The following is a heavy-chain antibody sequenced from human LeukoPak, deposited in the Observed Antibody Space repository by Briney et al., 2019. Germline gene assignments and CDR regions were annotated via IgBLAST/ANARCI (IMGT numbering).Heavy chain of an antibody. CDR2: IYTSGST. D-gene: IGHD6-6*01. Sequence: PSETLSLTCTVSGGSISGYYWSWIREPPGQGLEWVGYIYTSGSTNYNPSLKSRVTISVDTSKNQFSLKLSFVTAADTAVYYCARMYSSSSAFGYWGQGTLVTVSS. CDR1: GGSISGYY. CDR3: ARMYSSSSAFGY. V-gene: IGHV4-4*09. J-gene: IGHJ4*02.